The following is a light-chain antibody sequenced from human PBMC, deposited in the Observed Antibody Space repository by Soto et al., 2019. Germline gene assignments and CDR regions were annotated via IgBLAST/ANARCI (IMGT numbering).Light chain of an antibody. V-gene: IGKV1-5*03. Sequence: DIQMTQSPSTLSASVGDRVTITCRASQSISSWLAWYQQKPGKAPNLLIYKASSLEGGVPSRFSGSGSGTEFTLTISSLQPDDFATYYCQQYNYNPWTFGQGTKVDIK. CDR3: QQYNYNPWT. CDR2: KAS. J-gene: IGKJ1*01. CDR1: QSISSW.